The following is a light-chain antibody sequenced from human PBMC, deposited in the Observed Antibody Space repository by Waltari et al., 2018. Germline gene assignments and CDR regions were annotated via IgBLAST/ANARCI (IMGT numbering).Light chain of an antibody. CDR2: EAA. V-gene: IGLV3-1*01. CDR3: QAWDPTSHVT. Sequence: SYELTQPPSVSVSPGQTASIPCSGDGLGNKYVSWFQQRPGQSPVLVIYEAAKRPSGVPARISGSNSENMATLTISGTQATDEADYYCQAWDPTSHVTFGGGTKLTVL. CDR1: GLGNKY. J-gene: IGLJ2*01.